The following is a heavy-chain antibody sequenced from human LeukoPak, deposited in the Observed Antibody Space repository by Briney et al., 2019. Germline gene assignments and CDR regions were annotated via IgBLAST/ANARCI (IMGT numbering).Heavy chain of an antibody. CDR3: ARLSGSYPQVDY. Sequence: PGGSLRLSCAASGFTFSTYGMSWVRQAPGKGLEWIGEIYHSGSTNYNPSLKSRVTISVDKSKNQFSLKLSSVTAADTAVYYCARLSGSYPQVDYWGQGTLVTVSS. J-gene: IGHJ4*02. D-gene: IGHD1-26*01. CDR1: GFTFSTYG. V-gene: IGHV4-4*02. CDR2: IYHSGST.